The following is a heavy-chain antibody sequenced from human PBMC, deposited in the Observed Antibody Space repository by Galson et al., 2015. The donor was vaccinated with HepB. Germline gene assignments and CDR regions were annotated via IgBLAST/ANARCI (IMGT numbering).Heavy chain of an antibody. V-gene: IGHV1-69*13. CDR3: AIVTYCDILTGRFDY. CDR1: GGTFSSYA. J-gene: IGHJ4*02. CDR2: IIPIFGTA. Sequence: SVKVSCKASGGTFSSYAISWVRQAPGQGLEWMGGIIPIFGTANYAQNFQGRVTITADEATSTAYMELSSLRSEDTAVYYCAIVTYCDILTGRFDYWGEGTLVTVSS. D-gene: IGHD3-9*01.